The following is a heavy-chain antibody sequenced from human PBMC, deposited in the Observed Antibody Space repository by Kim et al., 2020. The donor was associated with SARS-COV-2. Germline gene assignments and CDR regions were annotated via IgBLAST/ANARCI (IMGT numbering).Heavy chain of an antibody. Sequence: GGSLRLSCAASGFTFSDHYMNWIRQAPGKGLEWVSYISGGGTSTDYANSVKGRFTISRDNAKNSLYLQVNTLRAEDTAVYYCARGTRYNGYVADLWGQGTLVTVSS. CDR1: GFTFSDHY. V-gene: IGHV3-11*03. CDR2: ISGGGTST. J-gene: IGHJ4*02. CDR3: ARGTRYNGYVADL. D-gene: IGHD5-12*01.